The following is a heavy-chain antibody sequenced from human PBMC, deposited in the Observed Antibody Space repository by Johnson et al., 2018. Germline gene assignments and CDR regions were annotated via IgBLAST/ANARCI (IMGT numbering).Heavy chain of an antibody. CDR1: GFIFNKYG. V-gene: IGHV3-30*03. Sequence: QVQLVQSGGGVVQTGMSLRLSCAGSGFIFNKYGMHWVRQAPGKGLEWVTGISSDGRNRYYGDSVKGRFTISRDNAKTTLYLQMNSLTADDTAVDYCARVCCGGGRREAMDVWGKGTTVTVSS. CDR3: ARVCCGGGRREAMDV. J-gene: IGHJ6*03. D-gene: IGHD3-16*01. CDR2: ISSDGRNR.